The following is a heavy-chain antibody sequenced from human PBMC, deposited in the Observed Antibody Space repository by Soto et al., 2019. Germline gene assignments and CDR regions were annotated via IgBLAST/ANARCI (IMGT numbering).Heavy chain of an antibody. CDR1: GFTFSSYA. CDR3: ARDPSTGSADY. CDR2: ISNSGDST. D-gene: IGHD3-9*01. Sequence: VGSLRLSCVASGFTFSSYALNWVRQAPGKGLEWVSTISNSGDSTYYADSVKGRFTVSRDNSKNTLYLQMNSLRAEDTAVYYCARDPSTGSADYWGQGTLVTVSS. V-gene: IGHV3-23*01. J-gene: IGHJ4*02.